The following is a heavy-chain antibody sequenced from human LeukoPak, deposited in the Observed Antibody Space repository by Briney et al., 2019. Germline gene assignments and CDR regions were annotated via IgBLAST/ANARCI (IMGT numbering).Heavy chain of an antibody. Sequence: ASVKVSCKASGYTFTSSYDVHWVRQATGQGLEWMGWMNPTSGNTGYAQKFQGRVTMTRNTSISTAYMELSSLRSEDTAVYYCARERGRRGISGVALIGTRRAYYFDYWGQGTLVTVSS. CDR1: GYTFTSSYD. J-gene: IGHJ4*02. CDR2: MNPTSGNT. V-gene: IGHV1-8*01. CDR3: ARERGRRGISGVALIGTRRAYYFDY. D-gene: IGHD3-3*01.